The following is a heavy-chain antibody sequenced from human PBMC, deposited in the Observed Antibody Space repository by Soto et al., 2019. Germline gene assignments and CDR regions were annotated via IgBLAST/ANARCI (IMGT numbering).Heavy chain of an antibody. V-gene: IGHV4-39*01. Sequence: PGKRLESIGSIYYSGSTYYNPSLQSRVAISVDTSKNQFSLKLKSVTAADTAIYYCARRMFIQAAYDSGLVRSVSAYQLNRSSDL. D-gene: IGHD2-2*01. CDR2: IYYSGST. J-gene: IGHJ2*01. CDR3: ARRMFIQAAYDSGLVRSVSAYQLNRSSDL.